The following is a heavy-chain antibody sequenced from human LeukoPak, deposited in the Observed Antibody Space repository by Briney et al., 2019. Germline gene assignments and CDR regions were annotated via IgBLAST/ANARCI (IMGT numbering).Heavy chain of an antibody. CDR3: ARDLGIAVAGPQSEDGMDV. J-gene: IGHJ6*04. CDR1: GFTFSSYA. CDR2: ISYDGSNK. D-gene: IGHD6-19*01. Sequence: GGSLRLSCAASGFTFSSYAMHGVRQAPGKGLEWVAVISYDGSNKYYADSVKGRFTISRDNSKNTLYLQMNSLRAEDTAVYYCARDLGIAVAGPQSEDGMDVWGKGTTVTVSS. V-gene: IGHV3-30*04.